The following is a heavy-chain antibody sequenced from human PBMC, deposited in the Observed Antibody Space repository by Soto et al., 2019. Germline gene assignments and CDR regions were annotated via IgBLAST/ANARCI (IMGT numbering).Heavy chain of an antibody. J-gene: IGHJ6*04. CDR1: GGTFSSYA. D-gene: IGHD2-2*01. V-gene: IGHV1-69*01. Sequence: QVQLVQSGAEVKKPGSSVKVSCKASGGTFSSYAISWVRQAPGQGLEWMGGIIPISGTANYAQKFQGRVTITADEPTSTAYMELRSLRSEDTAVYYCARSQGSSTSLEIYYYYYYGMDVWCKGTTVTVSS. CDR3: ARSQGSSTSLEIYYYYYYGMDV. CDR2: IIPISGTA.